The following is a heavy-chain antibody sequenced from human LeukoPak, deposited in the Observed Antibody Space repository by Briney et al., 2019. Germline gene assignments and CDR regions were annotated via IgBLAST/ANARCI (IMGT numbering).Heavy chain of an antibody. CDR2: IIPILGIA. V-gene: IGHV1-69*04. J-gene: IGHJ4*02. Sequence: SVKVSCKASGGTFSSYAISWVRQAPGQGLEWMGRIIPILGIANYAQKFQGRVTITADKSTSTAYMELSSLRSEDTAVYYCARVGSSSSGSDCWGQGTLVTVSS. CDR3: ARVGSSSSGSDC. CDR1: GGTFSSYA. D-gene: IGHD6-6*01.